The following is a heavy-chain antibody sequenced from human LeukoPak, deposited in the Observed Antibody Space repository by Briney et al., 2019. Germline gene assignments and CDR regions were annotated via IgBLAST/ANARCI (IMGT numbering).Heavy chain of an antibody. J-gene: IGHJ4*02. CDR2: ISGSGGST. V-gene: IGHV3-23*01. CDR3: AKDGALFYSDNSDTKGY. D-gene: IGHD3-22*01. Sequence: GGSLRLSCAGSEFTFRSYAMSWVRQAPGKGLEWVSGISGSGGSTYYADSVKGRFTISRDNSKNTLYLQMNSLRAEDTAVYYCAKDGALFYSDNSDTKGYWGQGTLVTVSS. CDR1: EFTFRSYA.